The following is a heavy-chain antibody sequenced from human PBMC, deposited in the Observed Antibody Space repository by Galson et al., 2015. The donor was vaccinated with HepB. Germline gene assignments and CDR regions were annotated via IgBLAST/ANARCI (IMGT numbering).Heavy chain of an antibody. V-gene: IGHV3-33*08. CDR2: IWYDGSNK. CDR1: GFTFSSYG. Sequence: SLTLSCAASGFTFSSYGMHWVRQAPGKGLEWVAVIWYDGSNKYYADSVKGRFTISRDNSKNTLYLQMNSLRAKDTAVYYCARGHCSSTSCDSYWYFDLWGRGTLVTVSS. CDR3: ARGHCSSTSCDSYWYFDL. J-gene: IGHJ2*01. D-gene: IGHD2-2*01.